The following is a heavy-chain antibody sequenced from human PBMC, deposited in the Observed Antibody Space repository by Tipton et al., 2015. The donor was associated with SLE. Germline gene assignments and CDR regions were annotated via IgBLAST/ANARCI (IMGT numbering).Heavy chain of an antibody. CDR2: ISYDGSNK. CDR3: ARDHSPNARAAAADH. Sequence: SLRLSCAASGFTFSTYGMHWVRQAPGKGLEWVAVISYDGSNKYYADSVKGRFTISRDNAKNSLYLQMNSLRAEDTAVYYCARDHSPNARAAAADHWGQGTLVTVSS. D-gene: IGHD6-13*01. J-gene: IGHJ4*02. V-gene: IGHV3-30*03. CDR1: GFTFSTYG.